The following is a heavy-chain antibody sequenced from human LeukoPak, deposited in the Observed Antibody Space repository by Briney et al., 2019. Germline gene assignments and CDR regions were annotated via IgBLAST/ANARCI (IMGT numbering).Heavy chain of an antibody. V-gene: IGHV1-18*04. CDR2: ISGYNGNT. D-gene: IGHD5-18*01. CDR3: ARDWLQLWLYGMDV. CDR1: GYTFTSYG. J-gene: IGHJ6*04. Sequence: GASVKVSCKASGYTFTSYGISWVRQAPGQGLEWMGWISGYNGNTNYAQKLQGRVTMTTDTSTSTAYMELRSLRSDDTAVYYCARDWLQLWLYGMDVWGKGTTVTVSS.